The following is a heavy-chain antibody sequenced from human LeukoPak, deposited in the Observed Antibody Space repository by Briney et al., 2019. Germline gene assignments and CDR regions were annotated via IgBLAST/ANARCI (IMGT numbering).Heavy chain of an antibody. CDR3: PRKYGSSGYYDH. J-gene: IGHJ4*02. CDR1: GFIFSNYA. CDR2: ISGSGGSA. D-gene: IGHD3-22*01. V-gene: IGHV3-23*01. Sequence: GGSLRLSCAASGFIFSNYAMSWVRQAPGKGLEWVSTISGSGGSANYADSVKGRFTVSRDNSKNTLYMQMNSLRVEDTAVYYCPRKYGSSGYYDHWGQGTLVTVSS.